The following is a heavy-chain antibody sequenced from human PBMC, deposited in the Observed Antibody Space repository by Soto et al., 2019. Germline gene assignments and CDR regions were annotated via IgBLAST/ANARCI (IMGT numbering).Heavy chain of an antibody. J-gene: IGHJ3*02. V-gene: IGHV5-51*01. CDR3: ASPYYYGSGSYYRDDAFDI. D-gene: IGHD3-10*01. CDR2: IYPGDSDT. CDR1: GYSFTSYW. Sequence: GESLKISCKGSGYSFTSYWIGWVRQMPGKGLEWMGIIYPGDSDTRYSPSFQGQVTISADKSISTAYLQWSSLKASDTAMYYRASPYYYGSGSYYRDDAFDIWGQGTMVTVSS.